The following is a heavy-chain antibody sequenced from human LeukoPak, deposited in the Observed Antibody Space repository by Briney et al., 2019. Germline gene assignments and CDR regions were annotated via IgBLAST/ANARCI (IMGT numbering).Heavy chain of an antibody. D-gene: IGHD4-17*01. J-gene: IGHJ5*02. Sequence: SETLSLTCTISGGSISIINYYWAWIRQPPGKGLEWIGSIYYSGNINYNPSLQSRVTMSVDTSKNQFSLKLSSVTAADTAMYYCARGLPKHDFGEYGGTWFDPWGQGTLVTVSS. CDR2: IYYSGNI. CDR3: ARGLPKHDFGEYGGTWFDP. V-gene: IGHV4-39*07. CDR1: GGSISIINYY.